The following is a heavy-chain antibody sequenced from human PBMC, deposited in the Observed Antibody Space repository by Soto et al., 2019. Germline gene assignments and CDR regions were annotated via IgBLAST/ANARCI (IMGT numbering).Heavy chain of an antibody. J-gene: IGHJ6*02. CDR1: GYTFTGYY. Sequence: GASVKVSCKASGYTFTGYYMHWVRQAPGQGLEWMGWINPNSGGTNYAQKFQGWVTMTRDTSISTAYMELSRLRSDDTAVYYCARGPPISAASYGMDVWGQGTTVTVS. CDR3: ARGPPISAASYGMDV. V-gene: IGHV1-2*04. D-gene: IGHD6-25*01. CDR2: INPNSGGT.